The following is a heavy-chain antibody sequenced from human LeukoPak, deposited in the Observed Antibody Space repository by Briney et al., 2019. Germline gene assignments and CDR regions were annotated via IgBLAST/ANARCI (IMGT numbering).Heavy chain of an antibody. J-gene: IGHJ5*02. Sequence: SETLSLTCTVSGGSISSGSYYWSWIRQPAGKGLEWIGRIYTSGSTNYNPSLKSRVTISVDTSKNQFSLKLSSVTAADTAVYYCARGDGDYRANIGWFDPWGQGTLVTVSS. V-gene: IGHV4-61*02. D-gene: IGHD4-17*01. CDR2: IYTSGST. CDR1: GGSISSGSYY. CDR3: ARGDGDYRANIGWFDP.